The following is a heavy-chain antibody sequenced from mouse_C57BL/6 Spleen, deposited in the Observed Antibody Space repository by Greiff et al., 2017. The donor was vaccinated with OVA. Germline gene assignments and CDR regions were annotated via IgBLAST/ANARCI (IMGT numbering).Heavy chain of an antibody. J-gene: IGHJ1*03. CDR3: AAPSWYFDV. CDR2: IDPSDSYT. CDR1: GYTFTSYW. V-gene: IGHV1-50*01. Sequence: QVQLQQPGAELVKPGASVKLSCTASGYTFTSYWMQWVQQRPGQGLEWIGEIDPSDSYTNYNQKFKGKAPLTVDTSSSTAHMQLSSLTSEEAAVYYCAAPSWYFDVWGTGTTVTVSA.